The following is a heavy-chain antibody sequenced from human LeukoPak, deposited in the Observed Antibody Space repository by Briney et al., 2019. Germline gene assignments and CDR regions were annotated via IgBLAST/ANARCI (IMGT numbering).Heavy chain of an antibody. Sequence: SQTLSLTCTVSGGSISSGSYYWSWIRQPAGKGLGWIGRIYTSGSTNYNPSLKSRVTISVDTSKNQFSLKLSSVTAADTAVYYCARVLSRCSSTSCYKLPLGLYYYYMDVWGKGTTVTVSS. J-gene: IGHJ6*03. D-gene: IGHD2-2*02. V-gene: IGHV4-61*02. CDR2: IYTSGST. CDR3: ARVLSRCSSTSCYKLPLGLYYYYMDV. CDR1: GGSISSGSYY.